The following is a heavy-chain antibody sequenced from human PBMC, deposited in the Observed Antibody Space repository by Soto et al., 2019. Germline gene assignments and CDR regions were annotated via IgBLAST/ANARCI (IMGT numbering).Heavy chain of an antibody. CDR2: IYHSGST. Sequence: QVQLQESGPGLVKPSGTLSLTCAVSGGSISSSNWWSWVRQSPGKGLEWIGEIYHSGSTNYNPSLKSLVTISVDKSKNQLSLKLTSVSAADTAVYYCERNSIAAAAYNWFDPWGQGTLVTVSS. V-gene: IGHV4-4*02. CDR1: GGSISSSNW. J-gene: IGHJ5*02. D-gene: IGHD6-13*01. CDR3: ERNSIAAAAYNWFDP.